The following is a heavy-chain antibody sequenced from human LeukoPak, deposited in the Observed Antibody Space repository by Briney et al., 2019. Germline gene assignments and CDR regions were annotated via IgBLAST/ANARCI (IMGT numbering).Heavy chain of an antibody. J-gene: IGHJ4*02. CDR3: ARVRGYKYDRSGYGLPCYFDY. V-gene: IGHV4-34*12. CDR1: GGSFSGYY. D-gene: IGHD3-22*01. CDR2: IIQSGVT. Sequence: SETLSLTCAVYGGSFSGYYWSWIRQSPQKGLELMWEIIQSGVTNYNPSLKSRSSISVGTSKNQFSLWLSSVTAADTDVFYCARVRGYKYDRSGYGLPCYFDYWSQGTLVTVSS.